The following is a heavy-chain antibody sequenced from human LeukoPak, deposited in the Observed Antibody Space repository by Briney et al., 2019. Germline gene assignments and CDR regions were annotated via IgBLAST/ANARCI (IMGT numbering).Heavy chain of an antibody. Sequence: GGSLRLSCAASGFTFSTYTTNWVRLAPGKGLEWVSSISTSGAYIYYADSVKGRFTISRDNARNSLYLQMDSLRAEDTAVFYCARDYGDSLYYHYGMDVGAQGPTVTVP. CDR1: GFTFSTYT. V-gene: IGHV3-21*01. J-gene: IGHJ6*02. D-gene: IGHD4-17*01. CDR3: ARDYGDSLYYHYGMDV. CDR2: ISTSGAYI.